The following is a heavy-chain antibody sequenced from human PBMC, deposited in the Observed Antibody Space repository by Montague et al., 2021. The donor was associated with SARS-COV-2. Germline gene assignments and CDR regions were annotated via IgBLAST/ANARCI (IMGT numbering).Heavy chain of an antibody. CDR2: IYYSGST. CDR1: GGSISSGGYY. D-gene: IGHD4-17*01. Sequence: TLSLTCTVSGGSISSGGYYWSWIRQHPGKGLEWIGYIYYSGSTYYNPSLKSRVTISVDTSKNQFSLKLSSVTAADTAVYYCARDGRRTTVTPRGVITLHYFDYWGQGTLVTVPS. CDR3: ARDGRRTTVTPRGVITLHYFDY. V-gene: IGHV4-31*03. J-gene: IGHJ4*02.